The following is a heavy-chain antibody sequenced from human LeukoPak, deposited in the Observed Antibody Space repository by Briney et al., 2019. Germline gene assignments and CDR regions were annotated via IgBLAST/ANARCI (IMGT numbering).Heavy chain of an antibody. D-gene: IGHD1-14*01. CDR2: ISSTSNTI. CDR3: ARDINRRFDF. J-gene: IGHJ4*02. CDR1: GFTFSSYT. V-gene: IGHV3-48*02. Sequence: PGGSLRLSCAASGFTFSSYTMNWVRQAPGKGLEWVSYISSTSNTIYYADSVKGRFTLSRDNAKNSLYLQMNSLRDEDTAVYYCARDINRRFDFWGQGTLVTVSS.